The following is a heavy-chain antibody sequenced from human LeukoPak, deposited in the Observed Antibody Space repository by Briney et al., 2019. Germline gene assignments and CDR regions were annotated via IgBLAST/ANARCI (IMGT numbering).Heavy chain of an antibody. D-gene: IGHD3-22*01. CDR3: ASTYDSSGYYFDY. J-gene: IGHJ4*02. CDR2: INPSGGST. V-gene: IGHV1-46*01. CDR1: GGTFSSYA. Sequence: ASVKVSCKASGGTFSSYAISWVRQAPGQGLEWMGIINPSGGSTSYAQKFQGRVTMTRDMSTSTVYMELSSLRSEDTAVYYCASTYDSSGYYFDYWGQGTLVTVSS.